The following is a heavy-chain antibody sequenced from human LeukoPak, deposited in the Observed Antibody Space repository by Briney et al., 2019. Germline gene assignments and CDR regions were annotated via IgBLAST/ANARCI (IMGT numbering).Heavy chain of an antibody. CDR1: GLTFSSYS. Sequence: PGGSLRLSCAASGLTFSSYSMNWVRQAPGKGLEWVSSISSSSSYIYYADSVKGRFTISRDNAKNSLYVQMNSLRAEDTAVYYCARVPMRFLEWLLQGDFVYWGQGTLVTVSS. V-gene: IGHV3-21*01. CDR3: ARVPMRFLEWLLQGDFVY. CDR2: ISSSSSYI. D-gene: IGHD3-3*01. J-gene: IGHJ4*02.